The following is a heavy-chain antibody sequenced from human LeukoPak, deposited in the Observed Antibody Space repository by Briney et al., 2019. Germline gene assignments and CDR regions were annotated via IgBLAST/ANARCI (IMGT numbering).Heavy chain of an antibody. Sequence: GGSLRLSCAVSGFTVSSNYMSWVRQAPGKGLEWVSVIYTGGSTYYEDSVKGRFTISRDNSKNTLYLQMNSLRAEDTAVYYCARGPPLRWGGFDYWGQGILVTVSS. CDR1: GFTVSSNY. D-gene: IGHD4-23*01. V-gene: IGHV3-53*01. CDR2: IYTGGST. J-gene: IGHJ4*02. CDR3: ARGPPLRWGGFDY.